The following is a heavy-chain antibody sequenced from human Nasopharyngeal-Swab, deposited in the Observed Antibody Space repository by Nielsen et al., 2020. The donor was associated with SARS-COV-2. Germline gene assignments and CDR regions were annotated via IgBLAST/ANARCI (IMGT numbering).Heavy chain of an antibody. CDR2: ISYDGSNK. CDR3: AKDFFGDYEQSGHYYYYGMDV. CDR1: GFTFSSYA. J-gene: IGHJ6*02. V-gene: IGHV3-30*04. D-gene: IGHD4-17*01. Sequence: GESLKISCAASGFTFSSYAMHWVRQAPGKGLEWVAVISYDGSNKYYADSVKGRFTISRDNSKNTLYLQMNSLRAEDTAVYYCAKDFFGDYEQSGHYYYYGMDVWGQGTTVTVSS.